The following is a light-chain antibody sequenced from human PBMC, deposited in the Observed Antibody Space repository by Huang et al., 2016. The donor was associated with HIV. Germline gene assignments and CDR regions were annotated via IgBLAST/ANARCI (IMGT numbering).Light chain of an antibody. V-gene: IGKV3-11*01. CDR2: DAS. CDR3: QQRSNWPPFT. J-gene: IGKJ2*01. CDR1: QSVSNY. Sequence: EIVFTQSPATLSLSPGERATLSCRASQSVSNYLAWYQQKPGQSPRLLIYDASKRATDIPARFSGSGSGTDFTLTISSLEPEDFGFYYCQQRSNWPPFTFGQGTKLEI.